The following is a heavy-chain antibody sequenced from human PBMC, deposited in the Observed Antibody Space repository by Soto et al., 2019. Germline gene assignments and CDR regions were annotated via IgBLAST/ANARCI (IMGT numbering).Heavy chain of an antibody. Sequence: PSETLSLTCTVSGGSISSYYWSWIRQPPGKGLEWIGYIYHSGSTNYNPSLKSRVTISVDTSKNQFSLKLSSVTAADTAVYYCASGYCSSTSCYGGPFDYWGQGTLVTVSS. J-gene: IGHJ4*02. V-gene: IGHV4-59*08. D-gene: IGHD2-2*01. CDR3: ASGYCSSTSCYGGPFDY. CDR2: IYHSGST. CDR1: GGSISSYY.